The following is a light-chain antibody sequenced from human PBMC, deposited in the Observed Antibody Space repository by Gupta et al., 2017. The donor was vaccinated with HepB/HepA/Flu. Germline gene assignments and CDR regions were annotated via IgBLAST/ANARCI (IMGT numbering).Light chain of an antibody. CDR2: GSS. CDR3: QQYNDCPLT. CDR1: HSVNRH. J-gene: IGKJ4*01. V-gene: IGKV3-15*01. Sequence: EIVITQSPATLSVSPGERVTLSCRASHSVNRHLAWYQQKPGQAPRLLIYGSSVRATGVPTRFSASGSETEFTLAISSLQSRDFAVYYCQQYNDCPLTFGGGTKVEI.